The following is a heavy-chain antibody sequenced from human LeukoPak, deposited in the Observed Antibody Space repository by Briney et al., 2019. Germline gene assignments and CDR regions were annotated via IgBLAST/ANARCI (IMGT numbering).Heavy chain of an antibody. V-gene: IGHV3-23*01. CDR3: AKGGYSYAINWFDT. D-gene: IGHD5-18*01. CDR1: GFTFSSYA. J-gene: IGHJ5*02. Sequence: GGSLRLSCVASGFTFSSYAMSWVRQAPGKGLEWVSAISGSGGSTYYADSVKGRFTISRDNSKNTLYLQMNSLRAKDTAVYYCAKGGYSYAINWFDTWGQGTLVTVSS. CDR2: ISGSGGST.